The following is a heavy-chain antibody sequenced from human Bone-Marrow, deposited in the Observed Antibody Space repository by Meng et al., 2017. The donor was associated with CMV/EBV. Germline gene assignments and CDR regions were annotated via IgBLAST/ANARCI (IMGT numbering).Heavy chain of an antibody. CDR1: GGTFSSYA. J-gene: IGHJ6*02. V-gene: IGHV1-69*05. Sequence: SVKVSCKASGGTFSSYAISWVRQAPGQGLEWMGGIIPMFETTNYAHKFQGRVTITTDESTRTAYMELSSLRSEDTAVYYCAREGAVAHGSVYYYYGMDVWGQGTTVTVSS. CDR3: AREGAVAHGSVYYYYGMDV. D-gene: IGHD6-19*01. CDR2: IIPMFETT.